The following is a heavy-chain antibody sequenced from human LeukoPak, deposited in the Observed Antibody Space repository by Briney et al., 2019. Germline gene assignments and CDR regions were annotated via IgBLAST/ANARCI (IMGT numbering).Heavy chain of an antibody. CDR3: ARHEDGYCGGGSCVLFDY. CDR1: GGSISSYY. Sequence: SETLSLTCTLSGGSISSYYWSWIRQPPGKGLEWTGYIYYSGSTNYNPSLKSRVIISVDTSKNQFSLKLSSVTAADTAVYYCARHEDGYCGGGSCVLFDYWGQGTLVTVSS. J-gene: IGHJ4*02. D-gene: IGHD2-15*01. V-gene: IGHV4-59*08. CDR2: IYYSGST.